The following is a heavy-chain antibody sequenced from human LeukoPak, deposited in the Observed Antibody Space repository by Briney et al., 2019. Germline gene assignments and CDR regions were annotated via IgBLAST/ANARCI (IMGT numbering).Heavy chain of an antibody. Sequence: PSQTLSLTCTVSGGSISSGSYYWSWIRQPAGKGLEWIGRIYTSGSTNYNPSLKSRVTISVDTSKNQFSLKLSSVTAADTAVYYCARTRFLEVYYMDVWGKGTTVTVSS. CDR2: IYTSGST. D-gene: IGHD3-3*01. J-gene: IGHJ6*03. CDR1: GGSISSGSYY. V-gene: IGHV4-61*02. CDR3: ARTRFLEVYYMDV.